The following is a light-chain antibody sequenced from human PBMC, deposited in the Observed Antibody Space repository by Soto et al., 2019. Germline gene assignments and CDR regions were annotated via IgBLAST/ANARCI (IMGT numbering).Light chain of an antibody. J-gene: IGKJ3*01. CDR1: QIVASSC. Sequence: EIVLTQSPGTLSLSPGERATLSCTSSQIVASSCLAWYQRKPGQAPRLLIHTTSIRATDIPDRFSGSGSGTDFTLTISRLEPEDSAVYYCQQCGGSPLFSFGPGTKVDI. CDR2: TTS. CDR3: QQCGGSPLFS. V-gene: IGKV3-20*01.